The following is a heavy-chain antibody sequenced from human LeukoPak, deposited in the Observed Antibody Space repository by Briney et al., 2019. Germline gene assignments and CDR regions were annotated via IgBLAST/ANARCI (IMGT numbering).Heavy chain of an antibody. J-gene: IGHJ4*02. CDR2: INPNSGGT. CDR1: GYTFTSYY. Sequence: ASVKVSCKASGYTFTSYYIHWVRQAPGQGLEWMGWINPNSGGTNYAQKFQGRVTMTRDTSISTAYMELSRLRSDDTAVYYCARGEQWLGTNFDYWGQGTLVTVSS. V-gene: IGHV1-2*02. CDR3: ARGEQWLGTNFDY. D-gene: IGHD6-19*01.